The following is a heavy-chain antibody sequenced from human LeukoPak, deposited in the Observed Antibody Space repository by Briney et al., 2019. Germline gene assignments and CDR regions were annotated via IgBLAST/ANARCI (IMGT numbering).Heavy chain of an antibody. V-gene: IGHV1-46*01. CDR2: INPSGGST. D-gene: IGHD5-18*01. CDR1: GYTFVGYY. Sequence: ASVKVSCKASGYTFVGYYMNWVRQAPGQGLEWLGMINPSGGSTRYAQRLEGRVTMTRDTSTSTVYMELSSLRSEDTAVYYCARGGMGIQSWSFDQWGLGTLVTVSS. J-gene: IGHJ4*02. CDR3: ARGGMGIQSWSFDQ.